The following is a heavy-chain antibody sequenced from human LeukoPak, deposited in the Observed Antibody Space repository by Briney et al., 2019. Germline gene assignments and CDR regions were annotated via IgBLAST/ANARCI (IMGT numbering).Heavy chain of an antibody. CDR2: MNPNSGNT. CDR1: GYTFTSYD. CDR3: ARGITISAYYYGMDV. J-gene: IGHJ6*02. Sequence: ASVKVSCKASGYTFTSYDINWVRQATGQGLEWMGWMNPNSGNTGYAQKFQSRVTMTRNTSISTAYMELSSLRSEDTAVYYCARGITISAYYYGMDVWGQGTTVTVSS. D-gene: IGHD3-3*01. V-gene: IGHV1-8*01.